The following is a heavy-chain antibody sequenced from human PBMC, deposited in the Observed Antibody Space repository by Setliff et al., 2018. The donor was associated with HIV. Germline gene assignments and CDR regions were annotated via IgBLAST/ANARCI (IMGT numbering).Heavy chain of an antibody. J-gene: IGHJ6*04. CDR3: ARDVGEQLDV. CDR1: GGSIKSSSDY. CDR2: IYYSGST. Sequence: PSETLSLTCTVSGGSIKSSSDYWGWIRQPPGKGLEWIGTIYYSGSTYYNPSLKSRVTISVDTSKNQFSLKLSSVTAADTAVYYCARDVGEQLDVWGKGTTVTVSS. V-gene: IGHV4-39*02.